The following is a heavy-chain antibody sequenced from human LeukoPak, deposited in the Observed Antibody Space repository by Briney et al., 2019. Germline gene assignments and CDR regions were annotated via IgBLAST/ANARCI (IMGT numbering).Heavy chain of an antibody. V-gene: IGHV3-23*01. CDR3: AKDDDRSGYSPFDY. D-gene: IGHD3-22*01. Sequence: PGGSLRLSCAASGFTFSSYSMNWVRQAPGEGLEWVSTISGSGDTTYYADSVKGRFTVSRDNSRNTLYLQMNSLRAEDTAVFYCAKDDDRSGYSPFDYWGQGTLVTVSS. CDR1: GFTFSSYS. J-gene: IGHJ4*02. CDR2: ISGSGDTT.